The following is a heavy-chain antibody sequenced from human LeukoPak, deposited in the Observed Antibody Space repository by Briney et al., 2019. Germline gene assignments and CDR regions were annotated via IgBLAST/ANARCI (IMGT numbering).Heavy chain of an antibody. CDR2: ISYDGSNK. Sequence: GGSLRLSCAASGFTFSSYGMHWVRQAPGKGLEWVAVISYDGSNKYYADSVKGRFTISRDNSKNTLYLQMNSLRAEDTAVYYCAKEPPLYYYDSSGFDYWGQGTLVTVSS. V-gene: IGHV3-30*18. D-gene: IGHD3-22*01. CDR1: GFTFSSYG. J-gene: IGHJ4*02. CDR3: AKEPPLYYYDSSGFDY.